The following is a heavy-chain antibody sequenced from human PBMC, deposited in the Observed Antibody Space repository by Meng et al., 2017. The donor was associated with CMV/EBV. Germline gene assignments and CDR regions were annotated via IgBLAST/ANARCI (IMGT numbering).Heavy chain of an antibody. D-gene: IGHD2-2*01. CDR3: ARGLERGPYCSSTSCYENWFDP. V-gene: IGHV1-8*03. CDR2: MNPNSGNT. CDR1: GYTFTSYD. J-gene: IGHJ5*02. Sequence: ASVKVSCKASGYTFTSYDINWVRQATGQRLEWMGWMNPNSGNTGYAQKFQDRVTITRNTSISTAYMELSSLRSEDTAVYYCARGLERGPYCSSTSCYENWFDPWGQGTLVTVSS.